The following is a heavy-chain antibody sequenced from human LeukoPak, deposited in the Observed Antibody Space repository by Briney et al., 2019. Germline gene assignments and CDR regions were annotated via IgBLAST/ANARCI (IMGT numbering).Heavy chain of an antibody. D-gene: IGHD1-26*01. Sequence: PGGSLRLSCVASGFIVSSNYMSWVRQAPGKGLEWVSVIDSGGNTYYADSVRGRFTISRDNSKNTLYLQMNSLRAEDTAVYYCARTQSSYPTPNYYYGMDVWGQGTTVTVSS. CDR3: ARTQSSYPTPNYYYGMDV. CDR1: GFIVSSNY. V-gene: IGHV3-53*01. CDR2: IDSGGNT. J-gene: IGHJ6*02.